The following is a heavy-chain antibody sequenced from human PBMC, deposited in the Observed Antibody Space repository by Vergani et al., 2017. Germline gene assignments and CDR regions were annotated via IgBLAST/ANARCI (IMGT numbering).Heavy chain of an antibody. CDR1: GGTFSSYA. CDR2: IIPILGIA. CDR3: AAFSVTTVTFFDY. Sequence: QVQLVQSGAEVKKPGSSVKVSCKASGGTFSSYAISWVRQAPGQGLEWMGRIIPILGIANYAQKFQGRVTITADKSTSTAYMELSSLRSEDTAVYYCAAFSVTTVTFFDYWGQGTLVTVSS. D-gene: IGHD4-17*01. V-gene: IGHV1-69*04. J-gene: IGHJ4*02.